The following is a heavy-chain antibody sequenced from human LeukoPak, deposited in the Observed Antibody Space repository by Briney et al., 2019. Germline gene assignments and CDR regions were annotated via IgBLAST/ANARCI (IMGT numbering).Heavy chain of an antibody. CDR3: ARQRLWADY. Sequence: SETLSLTCTVSGDSMSSHYWGWFRQPPGTGLEWIGVVYYSGSTYYTPSLKGRVTISVDTSKNQFSLRLNSVTAADTAVYYCARQRLWADYWGQGTLVTVSS. CDR1: GDSMSSHY. CDR2: VYYSGST. J-gene: IGHJ4*02. D-gene: IGHD1-26*01. V-gene: IGHV4-39*01.